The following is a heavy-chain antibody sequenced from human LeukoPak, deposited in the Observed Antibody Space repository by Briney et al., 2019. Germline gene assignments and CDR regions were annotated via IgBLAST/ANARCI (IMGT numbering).Heavy chain of an antibody. V-gene: IGHV3-23*01. J-gene: IGHJ4*02. CDR1: GFTVSSSY. CDR3: AKAIDSRGYWYERGADY. D-gene: IGHD3-22*01. CDR2: ISGHGDTT. Sequence: GGSLRLSCAASGFTVSSSYMSWVRQAPGKGLEWVSTISGHGDTTYDADSVKGRFTISRDNSKNTMFLQMSSLRAEDTAIYYCAKAIDSRGYWYERGADYWGQGTLVTVSS.